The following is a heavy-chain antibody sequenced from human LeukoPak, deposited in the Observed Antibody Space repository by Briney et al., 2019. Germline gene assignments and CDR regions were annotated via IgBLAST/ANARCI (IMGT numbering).Heavy chain of an antibody. CDR1: GFTFSSYA. Sequence: GGSLRLSCAVSGFTFSSYAMHWVRQAPGKGLEWVAVISYDGSNKYYADSVKGRFTISRDNSKNTLYLQMNSLRAEDTAVYYCARRLGGSSSSWYANSAEYFQHWGQGTLVTVSS. CDR2: ISYDGSNK. J-gene: IGHJ1*01. D-gene: IGHD6-13*01. CDR3: ARRLGGSSSSWYANSAEYFQH. V-gene: IGHV3-30-3*01.